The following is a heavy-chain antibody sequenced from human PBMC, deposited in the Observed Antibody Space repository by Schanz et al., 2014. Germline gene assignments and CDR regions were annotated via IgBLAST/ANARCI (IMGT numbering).Heavy chain of an antibody. V-gene: IGHV3-11*04. CDR2: IGNGGVTI. J-gene: IGHJ4*02. D-gene: IGHD1-26*01. CDR1: GFVFGDYY. Sequence: QVQVVQSGGGLVKPGGSLRLSCAASGFVFGDYYMSWIRQAPGKGLEWVSYIGNGGVTIYYADSVKGRFTVSRDNAENALYLQMNSLRAEDTGLYFCARGGSGSHYRLDYWGQGTLVAVSS. CDR3: ARGGSGSHYRLDY.